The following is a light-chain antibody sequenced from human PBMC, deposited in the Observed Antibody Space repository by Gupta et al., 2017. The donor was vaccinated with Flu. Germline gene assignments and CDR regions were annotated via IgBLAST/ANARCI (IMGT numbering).Light chain of an antibody. CDR3: QQRSNWPPYT. V-gene: IGKV3-11*01. CDR2: DAS. Sequence: EVVLTQSPATLSLSPGERATLSCRASQSIRNYLAWYQQKPGQAPRLLIYDASNRATGIPARFSGSRYGKDLTLTISSLDPEDFAGYYCQQRSNWPPYTFGQGTKMEIK. CDR1: QSIRNY. J-gene: IGKJ2*01.